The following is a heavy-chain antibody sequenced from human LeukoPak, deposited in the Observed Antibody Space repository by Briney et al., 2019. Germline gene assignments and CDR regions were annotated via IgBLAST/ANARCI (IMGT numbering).Heavy chain of an antibody. CDR3: ARDAYSSSFPYFDY. CDR1: GGTFSSYA. D-gene: IGHD6-6*01. J-gene: IGHJ4*02. V-gene: IGHV1-69*06. Sequence: ASVKVSCKASGGTFSSYAISWVRQAPGQGLEWMGGIIPIFGTANYAQKFQGRVTITADKSTSTAYMELSSLRSEDTAVYYCARDAYSSSFPYFDYWGQGTLVTVSS. CDR2: IIPIFGTA.